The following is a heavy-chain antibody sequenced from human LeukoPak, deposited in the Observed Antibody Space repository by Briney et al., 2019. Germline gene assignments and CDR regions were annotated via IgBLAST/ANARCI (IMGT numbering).Heavy chain of an antibody. V-gene: IGHV1-46*01. J-gene: IGHJ5*02. CDR2: INPSGGST. CDR3: ARDSVSSIAARRVDP. CDR1: GYTFTSYY. D-gene: IGHD6-6*01. Sequence: ASVKVSCKASGYTFTSYYMHWVRQAPGQGLEWMGIINPSGGSTSYAQKFQGRVTMTRDTSTSTVYMELSSLRSEDTAVYYCARDSVSSIAARRVDPWGQGTLVTVSS.